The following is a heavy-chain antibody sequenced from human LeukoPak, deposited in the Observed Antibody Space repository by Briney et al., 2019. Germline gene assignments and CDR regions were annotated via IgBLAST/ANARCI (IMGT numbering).Heavy chain of an antibody. CDR2: ISYDGSNK. J-gene: IGHJ4*02. CDR3: ARALRLGELSPFDY. Sequence: GGSLRLSCAASGFTFSSYAMHWVRQAPGKGLEWVAVISYDGSNKYYADSVKGRFTISRDNSKNTLYLQMNSLRAEDTAVYYCARALRLGELSPFDYWGQGTLVTVSS. D-gene: IGHD3-16*02. V-gene: IGHV3-30-3*01. CDR1: GFTFSSYA.